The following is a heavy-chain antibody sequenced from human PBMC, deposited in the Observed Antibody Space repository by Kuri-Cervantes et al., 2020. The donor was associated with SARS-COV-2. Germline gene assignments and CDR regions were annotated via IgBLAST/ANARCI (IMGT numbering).Heavy chain of an antibody. V-gene: IGHV4-59*12. J-gene: IGHJ4*02. CDR1: GGSISSYY. CDR3: ARALLWFGESPDF. CDR2: IYYSGST. D-gene: IGHD3-10*01. Sequence: SETLSLTCTVSGGSISSYYWSWIRRPPGKGLEWIGYIYYSGSTNYNPSLKSRVTVSVDTSMNHFSLKLSSVTAADTAVYYCARALLWFGESPDFWGQGTLVTVSS.